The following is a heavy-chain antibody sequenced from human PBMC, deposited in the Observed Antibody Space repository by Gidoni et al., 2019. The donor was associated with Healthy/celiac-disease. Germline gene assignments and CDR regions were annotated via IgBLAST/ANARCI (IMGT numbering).Heavy chain of an antibody. CDR2: ISSSGSTI. D-gene: IGHD6-19*01. J-gene: IGHJ5*02. CDR1: GFTFSSYE. CDR3: ARHKTLYSSGWYSGWFDP. Sequence: EVQLVESGGGLVQPGGSLRLSCAASGFTFSSYEMNWVRQAPGKGLEWVSDISSSGSTIYYADSVKGRFTISRDNAKNSLYLQMNSLRAEDTAVYYCARHKTLYSSGWYSGWFDPWGQGTLVTVSS. V-gene: IGHV3-48*03.